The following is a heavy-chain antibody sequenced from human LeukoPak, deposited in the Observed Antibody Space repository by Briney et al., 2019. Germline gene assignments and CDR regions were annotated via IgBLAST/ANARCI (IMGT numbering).Heavy chain of an antibody. CDR2: INEDGGEQ. D-gene: IGHD3-16*01. J-gene: IGHJ4*02. Sequence: GGSLRLSCAASGFTFSSYWMSWVRQVPGKGVEWVASINEDGGEQHYLDSVRGRYIISRDNARNSLYLQMNNLRGEDTAVYHCAKGGHVDFCGRGTLVTVSS. V-gene: IGHV3-7*03. CDR3: AKGGHVDF. CDR1: GFTFSSYW.